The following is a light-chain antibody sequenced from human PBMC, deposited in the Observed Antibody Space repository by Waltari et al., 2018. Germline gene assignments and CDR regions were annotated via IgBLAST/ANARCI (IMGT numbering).Light chain of an antibody. V-gene: IGLV2-23*02. CDR3: CSYAGNYIWV. CDR1: SSDSGSYAI. CDR2: VVS. Sequence: QSAPTQPASVSGSAGQSVTISCTGASSDSGSYAIVSWYQQHPRNAPTLIICVVSKRPSGVSDRFSGSKSGDTASLTISGLQFEDEADYYCCSYAGNYIWVFGGGTRLTVL. J-gene: IGLJ3*02.